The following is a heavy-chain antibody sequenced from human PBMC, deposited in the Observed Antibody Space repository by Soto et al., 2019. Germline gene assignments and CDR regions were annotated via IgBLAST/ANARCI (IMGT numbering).Heavy chain of an antibody. D-gene: IGHD3-9*01. V-gene: IGHV3-11*01. CDR1: GFTFSDYY. Sequence: GGSLRLSCAASGFTFSDYYMSWIRQAPGKGLEWVSYISSSGSTIYYADSVKGRFTISRDNAKNSLYLQMNSLRAEDTAVYYCAREAIYYDVLRGYRVLDYYGMDVWGQGTRVTVS. CDR3: AREAIYYDVLRGYRVLDYYGMDV. CDR2: ISSSGSTI. J-gene: IGHJ6*02.